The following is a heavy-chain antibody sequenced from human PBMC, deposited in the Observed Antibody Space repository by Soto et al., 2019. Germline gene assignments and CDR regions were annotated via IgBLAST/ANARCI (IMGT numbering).Heavy chain of an antibody. Sequence: EVQLVESGGGLVKPGGSLRLSCAASGFTFGSYSMNWVRQAPGKGLQWVSSISSSSTYIYYADSVKGRFTISRDNAKNSLYLQMNSLRAEDTAVYYCARGTNYYDSSVYYGYWGQGTLVTVSS. CDR3: ARGTNYYDSSVYYGY. D-gene: IGHD3-22*01. CDR2: ISSSSTYI. CDR1: GFTFGSYS. V-gene: IGHV3-21*01. J-gene: IGHJ4*02.